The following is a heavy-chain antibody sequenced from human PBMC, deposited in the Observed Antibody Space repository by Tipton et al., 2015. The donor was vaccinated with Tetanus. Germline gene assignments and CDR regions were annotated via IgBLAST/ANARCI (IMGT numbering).Heavy chain of an antibody. CDR1: GFTFTRYA. CDR2: ITFDGSTK. Sequence: SLRLSCAASGFTFTRYAMHWVRQAPGKGLEWVAVITFDGSTKFYGDSVKGRFTISRDNAKNSLLLQMNSLRDEDTAVYYCARGLCTSSSCPKHYFDYWGQGTLVTVSS. CDR3: ARGLCTSSSCPKHYFDY. V-gene: IGHV3-30-3*01. J-gene: IGHJ4*02. D-gene: IGHD2-2*01.